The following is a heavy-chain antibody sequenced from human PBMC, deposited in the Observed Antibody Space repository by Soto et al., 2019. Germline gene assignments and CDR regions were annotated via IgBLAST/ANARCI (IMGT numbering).Heavy chain of an antibody. CDR2: ISGTGFTI. J-gene: IGHJ4*02. D-gene: IGHD3-10*01. CDR3: ARDRCYDGSCYTASDH. Sequence: EVRLVESGGGLVQPGGSLRLSCEASNFDFSTYSMDWVRQAPGKGLEWIAYISGTGFTIHYADSVRGRFTIRRDNNRNSLFLDMNSLSDDDTAVYYCARDRCYDGSCYTASDHWGQGTLVTVSS. V-gene: IGHV3-48*02. CDR1: NFDFSTYS.